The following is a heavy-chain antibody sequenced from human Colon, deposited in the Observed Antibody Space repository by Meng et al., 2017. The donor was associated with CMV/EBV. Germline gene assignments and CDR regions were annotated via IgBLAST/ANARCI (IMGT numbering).Heavy chain of an antibody. D-gene: IGHD2-21*01. Sequence: GGSLRLSCAASGFKFNEFYMGWIRQAPGKGLEWVSYISGGSGTIYYADSVEGRFTISRDNAKKSLYLQIDSLRAEDTALYYCARRRLYCDGSGCLHYYFDSMGQGTLVTVSS. CDR3: ARRRLYCDGSGCLHYYFDS. CDR2: ISGGSGTI. V-gene: IGHV3-11*01. CDR1: GFKFNEFY. J-gene: IGHJ4*02.